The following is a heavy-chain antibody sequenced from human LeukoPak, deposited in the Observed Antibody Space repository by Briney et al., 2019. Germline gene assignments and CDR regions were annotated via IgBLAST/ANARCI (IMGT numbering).Heavy chain of an antibody. D-gene: IGHD3-22*01. Sequence: SKTLSLTCTVSGASINNYYWSWIRQPPGKGLEWIGYIYYYGSTNYNPSLKSRVTISVDTSENQFSLRLTSVTAADTAVHYCVRLRGSSGPIDHWGQGTLVTVSS. CDR2: IYYYGST. J-gene: IGHJ4*02. V-gene: IGHV4-59*01. CDR3: VRLRGSSGPIDH. CDR1: GASINNYY.